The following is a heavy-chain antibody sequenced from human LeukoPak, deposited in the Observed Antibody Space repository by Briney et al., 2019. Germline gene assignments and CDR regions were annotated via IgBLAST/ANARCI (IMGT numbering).Heavy chain of an antibody. CDR3: ARVSDPRYNWFDP. Sequence: SETLSLTCTVSGASISSYYWTWIRQPAGKGPEWIGRIHTSGSTNYNPSLKSRVNMSVDTSKNQFSLKLNSVTAADTAVYYCARVSDPRYNWFDPWGQGTLVTVSS. J-gene: IGHJ5*01. CDR1: GASISSYY. V-gene: IGHV4-4*07. CDR2: IHTSGST. D-gene: IGHD3-3*01.